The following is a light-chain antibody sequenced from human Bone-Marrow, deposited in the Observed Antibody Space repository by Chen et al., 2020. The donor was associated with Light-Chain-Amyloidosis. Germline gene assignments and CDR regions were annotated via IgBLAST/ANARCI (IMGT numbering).Light chain of an antibody. CDR3: QSADSSGTYEVI. CDR2: RDT. J-gene: IGLJ2*01. Sequence: YELPQPPSVSASPGQTATITCSGDDLPTKYAYWYQQKPGQAPVLVIHRDTERPSGISERFSGSSSGTTATLTISGVQAEDEADYHCQSADSSGTYEVIFGGGTKLTVL. CDR1: DLPTKY. V-gene: IGLV3-25*03.